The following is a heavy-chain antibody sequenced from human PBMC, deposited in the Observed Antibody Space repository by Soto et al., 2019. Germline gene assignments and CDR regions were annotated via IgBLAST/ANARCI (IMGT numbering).Heavy chain of an antibody. Sequence: QVQLQQWGAGLLKPSETLSLTCVVYGGSFSGYYWSWIRQPPGKGLEWIGEINHSGSTNYNPSLKSRVTISVDTSKNQFPLKLSSVTAADTALYYCARNPRAVKWELRIFDYWGQGTLVTVSS. V-gene: IGHV4-34*01. D-gene: IGHD1-26*01. CDR3: ARNPRAVKWELRIFDY. CDR1: GGSFSGYY. CDR2: INHSGST. J-gene: IGHJ4*02.